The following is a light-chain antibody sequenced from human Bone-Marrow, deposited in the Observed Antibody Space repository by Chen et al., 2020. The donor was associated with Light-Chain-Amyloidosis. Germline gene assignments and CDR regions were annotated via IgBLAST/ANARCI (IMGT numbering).Light chain of an antibody. V-gene: IGLV2-23*02. Sequence: QSALTQPASVSGSPGQSITISCTGSSSDVGNYNLFSWYQQHPGKAPKLMIFEVNKRPSGVSNRFSGSKSGNTASLTISGLLAEDEADYHCGSYAGSNTVVFGGGTKLTVL. CDR2: EVN. CDR3: GSYAGSNTVV. J-gene: IGLJ2*01. CDR1: SSDVGNYNL.